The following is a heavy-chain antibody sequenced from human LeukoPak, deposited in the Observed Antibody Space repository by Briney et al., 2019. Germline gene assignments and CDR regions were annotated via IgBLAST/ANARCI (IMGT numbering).Heavy chain of an antibody. CDR3: AELGITMIGGV. CDR1: GFTFSSYW. J-gene: IGHJ6*04. CDR2: IKQDGSEK. D-gene: IGHD3-10*02. V-gene: IGHV3-7*01. Sequence: GGSLRLSCAASGFTFSSYWMSWVRQAPGKGLEWVANIKQDGSEKYYVDSVKGRFTISRDNAKNSLYLQMNSLRAEDTAVHYCAELGITMIGGVWGKGTTVTISS.